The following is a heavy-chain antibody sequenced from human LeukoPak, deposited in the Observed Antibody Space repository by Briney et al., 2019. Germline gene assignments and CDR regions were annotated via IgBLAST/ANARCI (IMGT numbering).Heavy chain of an antibody. V-gene: IGHV4-30-4*08. CDR2: IYYSGST. D-gene: IGHD3-22*01. Sequence: SETLSLTCTVSGGSVSSGSYYWSWIRQPPGKGLEWIGYIYYSGSTYYNPSLKSRVTISVDTSKNQFSLKLSSVTAADTAVYYCARVPGYYDSSDFDYWGQGTLVTVSS. J-gene: IGHJ4*02. CDR3: ARVPGYYDSSDFDY. CDR1: GGSVSSGSYY.